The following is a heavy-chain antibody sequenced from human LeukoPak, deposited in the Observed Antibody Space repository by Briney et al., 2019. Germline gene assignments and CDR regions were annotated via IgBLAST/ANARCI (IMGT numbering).Heavy chain of an antibody. Sequence: PGGSLGLSCAASGFTFSSYGMHWVRQAPGKGLEWVAFIRYDGSNKYYADSVKGRFTISRDNSKNTLYLQMNSLRAEDTAVYYCAKDESEIAAAGLFDYWGQGTLVTVSS. CDR1: GFTFSSYG. V-gene: IGHV3-30*02. J-gene: IGHJ4*02. D-gene: IGHD6-13*01. CDR3: AKDESEIAAAGLFDY. CDR2: IRYDGSNK.